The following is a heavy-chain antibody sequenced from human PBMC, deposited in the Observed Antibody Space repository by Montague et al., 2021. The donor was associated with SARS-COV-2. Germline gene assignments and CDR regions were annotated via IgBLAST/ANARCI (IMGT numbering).Heavy chain of an antibody. Sequence: LRLSCAASGFTFSSYAMHWVRQPPGKGLEWIGEIHHGGSTNYNPSLKSRVTISADTSKNQFSLKLTSVAAADTAVYYCARLGDGVVPSPILGVGPYYSYYYMDVWGKGTTVTVSS. V-gene: IGHV4-34*01. CDR3: ARLGDGVVPSPILGVGPYYSYYYMDV. CDR2: IHHGGST. J-gene: IGHJ6*03. D-gene: IGHD3-10*01. CDR1: GFTFSSYA.